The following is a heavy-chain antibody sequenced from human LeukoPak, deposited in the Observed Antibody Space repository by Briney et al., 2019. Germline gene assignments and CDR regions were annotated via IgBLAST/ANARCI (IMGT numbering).Heavy chain of an antibody. V-gene: IGHV3-21*01. Sequence: GGSLRLSCAASGFTFSSYSMNWVRQAPGKGLEWVSSISGSSSYIYYADSVKGRFTISRDNAKNSLYLQMNSLRAEDTAVYYCARDFPNYYDSSGYYKTFDPWGQGTLVTVSS. CDR3: ARDFPNYYDSSGYYKTFDP. J-gene: IGHJ5*02. CDR1: GFTFSSYS. CDR2: ISGSSSYI. D-gene: IGHD3-22*01.